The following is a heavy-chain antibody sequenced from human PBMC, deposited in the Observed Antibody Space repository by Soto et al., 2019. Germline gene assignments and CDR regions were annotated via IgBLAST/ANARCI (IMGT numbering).Heavy chain of an antibody. J-gene: IGHJ2*01. V-gene: IGHV4-34*12. Sequence: QVQLQQWGAGLLKPSETLSLTCAVYGGSFSDDYWSWIRQPPGKGLEWIGEIIHSGSANYNPSLERRVTISVDTSKNQFSLKLSSVTAADTAVYYCARGTREGWYFDLWGRGTLVTVSS. CDR3: ARGTREGWYFDL. CDR2: IIHSGSA. CDR1: GGSFSDDY.